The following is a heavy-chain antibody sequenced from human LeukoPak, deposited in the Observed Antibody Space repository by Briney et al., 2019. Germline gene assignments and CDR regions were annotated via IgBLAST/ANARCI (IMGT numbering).Heavy chain of an antibody. D-gene: IGHD2-15*01. CDR3: ASRHCSGGGCYFAGADPFDY. CDR2: ISYDGSNK. Sequence: GGSLRLSCAASGSTFSSYGMHWVRQAPGKGLEWVAVISYDGSNKYYADSVKGRFTISRDTSKNTLYLQMNSLRAEDTAVYYCASRHCSGGGCYFAGADPFDYWGQGTLVTVSS. J-gene: IGHJ4*02. V-gene: IGHV3-30*03. CDR1: GSTFSSYG.